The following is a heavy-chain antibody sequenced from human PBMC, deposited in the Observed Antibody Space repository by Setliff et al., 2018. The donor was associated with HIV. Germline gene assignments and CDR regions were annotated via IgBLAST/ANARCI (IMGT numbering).Heavy chain of an antibody. CDR1: GYSFTSYW. J-gene: IGHJ6*02. CDR3: ASSITVAAGRSHYYYAMDV. Sequence: PGESLKISCKGSGYSFTSYWIGWVRQMPGKGLEWMGIIYPADSDTRYSPSFQGQVTISADKSISTAYLQWSSLKASDTAMYYCASSITVAAGRSHYYYAMDVWGQGTTVTVSS. V-gene: IGHV5-51*01. D-gene: IGHD1-20*01. CDR2: IYPADSDT.